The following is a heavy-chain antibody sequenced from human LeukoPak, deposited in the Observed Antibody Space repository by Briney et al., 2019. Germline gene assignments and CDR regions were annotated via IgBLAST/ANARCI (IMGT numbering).Heavy chain of an antibody. CDR1: GGSISSSNW. V-gene: IGHV4-4*02. J-gene: IGHJ4*02. CDR3: ARGRILGDHPAFDY. CDR2: IYHSGST. Sequence: SETLSLTCAVSGGSISSSNWWSWVRQPPGKGLEWIGEIYHSGSTNYNPSLKSRVTISVDTSKNQFSLKLSSVTAADTAVYYCARGRILGDHPAFDYWGQGTLVTVSS. D-gene: IGHD2-15*01.